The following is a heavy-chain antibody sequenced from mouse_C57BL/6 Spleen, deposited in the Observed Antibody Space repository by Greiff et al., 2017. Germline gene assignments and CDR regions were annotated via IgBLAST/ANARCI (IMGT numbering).Heavy chain of an antibody. D-gene: IGHD1-1*01. CDR2: ISYDGSN. J-gene: IGHJ4*01. CDR1: GYSITSGYY. Sequence: EVQLQESGPGLVKPSQSLSLTCSVTGYSITSGYYWNWIRQFPGNKLEWMGYISYDGSNNYNPSLKNRISITRYTSKNQFFLKLNSVTTEDTATYYCASHYGHYAMDYWGQGTSVTVSS. CDR3: ASHYGHYAMDY. V-gene: IGHV3-6*01.